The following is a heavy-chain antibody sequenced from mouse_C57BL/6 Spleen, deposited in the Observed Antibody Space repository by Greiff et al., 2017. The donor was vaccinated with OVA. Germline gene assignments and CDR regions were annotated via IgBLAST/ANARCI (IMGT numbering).Heavy chain of an antibody. V-gene: IGHV5-9-1*02. D-gene: IGHD1-1*01. Sequence: EVKLVESGAGLVKPGGSLKLSCAASGFTFSSYAMSWVRQTPEKRLEWVAYISSGGDYIYYADTVKGRFTISRDNARNTLYLQMSSLKSEDTAMYYCTREGIYYYGSDAMDYWGQGTSVTVSS. CDR1: GFTFSSYA. CDR3: TREGIYYYGSDAMDY. J-gene: IGHJ4*01. CDR2: ISSGGDYI.